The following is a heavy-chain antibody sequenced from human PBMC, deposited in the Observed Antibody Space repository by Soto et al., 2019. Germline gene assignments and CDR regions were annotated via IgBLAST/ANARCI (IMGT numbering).Heavy chain of an antibody. CDR3: ARGGNWLDVYFDV. Sequence: GGSLRLSCVASGIEFSNYAMSWVRQAPGKGLEWVSISSASGRSRYHADSVKGRFTISRDNSKNTLYLHMTNLRAEDTAVYYCARGGNWLDVYFDVWGQGTPVTVSS. V-gene: IGHV3-23*01. CDR2: SSASGRSR. J-gene: IGHJ4*02. D-gene: IGHD6-19*01. CDR1: GIEFSNYA.